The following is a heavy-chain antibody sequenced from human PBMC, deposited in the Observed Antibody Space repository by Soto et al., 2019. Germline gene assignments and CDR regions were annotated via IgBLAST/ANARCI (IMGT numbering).Heavy chain of an antibody. J-gene: IGHJ5*02. V-gene: IGHV1-18*04. Sequence: ASVKVSCKASGYTFTSYYMHWVRQAPGQGLEWMGWISAYNGNTNYAQKLQGRVTMTTDTSTSTAYMELRSLRSDDTAVYYCARLGSGYCSSTSCYARWFDPWGQGTLVTVSS. CDR1: GYTFTSYY. CDR2: ISAYNGNT. CDR3: ARLGSGYCSSTSCYARWFDP. D-gene: IGHD2-2*01.